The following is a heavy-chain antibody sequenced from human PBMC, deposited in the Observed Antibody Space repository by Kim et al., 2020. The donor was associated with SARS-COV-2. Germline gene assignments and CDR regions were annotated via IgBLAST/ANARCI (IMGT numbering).Heavy chain of an antibody. Sequence: SETLSLTCTVSGGSISSYYWSWIRQPPGKGLEWIGYIYYSGSTNYNPSLKSRVTISVDTSKNQFSLKLSSVTAADTAVYYCARAGGGLEGNWFDPWGQGTLVTVSS. CDR1: GGSISSYY. V-gene: IGHV4-59*01. CDR2: IYYSGST. D-gene: IGHD3-16*01. J-gene: IGHJ5*02. CDR3: ARAGGGLEGNWFDP.